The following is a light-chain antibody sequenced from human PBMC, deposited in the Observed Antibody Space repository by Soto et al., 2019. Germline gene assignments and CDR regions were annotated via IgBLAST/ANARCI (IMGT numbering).Light chain of an antibody. CDR3: QQYNAYSTWT. J-gene: IGKJ1*01. V-gene: IGKV1-5*01. Sequence: DIQMTQSPSTLSASVGDRVTITCRASQSISRGLAWYQQKPGKAPKVLIWDASSLQRGVPSRFSGSGSGTEFTLTISSLQPDDFATYYCQQYNAYSTWTFGQGTKVEIK. CDR2: DAS. CDR1: QSISRG.